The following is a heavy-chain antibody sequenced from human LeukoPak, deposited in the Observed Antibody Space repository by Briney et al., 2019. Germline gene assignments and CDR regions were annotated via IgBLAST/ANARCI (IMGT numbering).Heavy chain of an antibody. J-gene: IGHJ3*02. Sequence: SQTLSLTCVISGDRVSSIDAAWNWLRQSPSRGLEWLGRTYYRSKWYSDYAVSVKSRTSINQDTSKNQFSLQLNSVTPEDTAVYYCTRAANRAFDIGGQGTLVTVS. CDR3: TRAANRAFDI. CDR2: TYYRSKWYS. V-gene: IGHV6-1*01. D-gene: IGHD1-14*01. CDR1: GDRVSSIDAA.